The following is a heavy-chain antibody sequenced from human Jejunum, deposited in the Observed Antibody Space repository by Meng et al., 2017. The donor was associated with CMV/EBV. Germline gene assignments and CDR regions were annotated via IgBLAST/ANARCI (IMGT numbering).Heavy chain of an antibody. CDR3: ARDVYYVSSGFFGREDY. Sequence: SSYWLYWVRQGPGKELVWVSRISSDGSSTTYADSVKGRFTISRDNAKNSLYLQMNSLRAEDTAVYYCARDVYYVSSGFFGREDYWGQGTLVTVSS. CDR1: SSYW. D-gene: IGHD3-22*01. J-gene: IGHJ4*02. V-gene: IGHV3-74*01. CDR2: ISSDGSST.